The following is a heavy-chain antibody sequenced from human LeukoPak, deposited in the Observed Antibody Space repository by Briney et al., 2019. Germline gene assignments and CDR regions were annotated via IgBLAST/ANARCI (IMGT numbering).Heavy chain of an antibody. Sequence: PGGSLRLSCAASGFTFSSYAMHWVRQAPGKGLEWVAVISYDGSNKYYADSVKGRFTISRDNSKNTLYLQMSSLRAEDTAVYYCARDRLSGYGPLGYWGQGTLVTVSS. CDR1: GFTFSSYA. CDR3: ARDRLSGYGPLGY. D-gene: IGHD5-12*01. J-gene: IGHJ4*02. CDR2: ISYDGSNK. V-gene: IGHV3-30-3*01.